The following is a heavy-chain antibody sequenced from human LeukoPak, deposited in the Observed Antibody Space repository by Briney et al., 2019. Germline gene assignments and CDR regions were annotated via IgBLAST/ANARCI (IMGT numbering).Heavy chain of an antibody. J-gene: IGHJ4*02. CDR3: ASTAIVDY. V-gene: IGHV3-21*01. CDR2: ISRSSSYI. CDR1: GFTFSSYG. D-gene: IGHD5-18*01. Sequence: PGGSLRLSCAASGFTFSSYGMSWVRQAPGKGLEWDSSISRSSSYIYYADSVKGRFTIPRDNAKNSLYLQMNSLRAEDTAVYYCASTAIVDYWGQGTLVTVSS.